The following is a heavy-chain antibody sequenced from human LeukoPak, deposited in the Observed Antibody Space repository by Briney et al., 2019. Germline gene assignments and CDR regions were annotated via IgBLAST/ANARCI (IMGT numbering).Heavy chain of an antibody. D-gene: IGHD3-10*01. V-gene: IGHV3-23*01. J-gene: IGHJ6*03. Sequence: GGSLRLSCAASGFPLSSYAMSWVRQGPGKGLEWVAATSSSDPGTYHADSVRGRFTISRDNSKNTLYLQMNSLRAEDTAVYYCAKAAQLLWFGELFSYYYYMDVWGKGTTVTISS. CDR1: GFPLSSYA. CDR2: TSSSDPGT. CDR3: AKAAQLLWFGELFSYYYYMDV.